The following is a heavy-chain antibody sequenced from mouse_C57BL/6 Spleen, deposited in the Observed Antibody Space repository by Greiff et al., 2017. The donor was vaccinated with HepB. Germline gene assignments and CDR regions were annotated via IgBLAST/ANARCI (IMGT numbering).Heavy chain of an antibody. CDR2: IDPSDSYT. V-gene: IGHV1-59*01. CDR1: GYTFTSYW. CDR3: ARDGYYRYWYFDV. J-gene: IGHJ1*03. D-gene: IGHD2-3*01. Sequence: QVQLQQPGAELVRPGTSVKLSCKASGYTFTSYWMHWVKQRPGQGLEWIGVIDPSDSYTNYNQKFKGKATLTVDKSSSTAYMQLSSLTYEDSAVYYCARDGYYRYWYFDVWGTGTTVTVSS.